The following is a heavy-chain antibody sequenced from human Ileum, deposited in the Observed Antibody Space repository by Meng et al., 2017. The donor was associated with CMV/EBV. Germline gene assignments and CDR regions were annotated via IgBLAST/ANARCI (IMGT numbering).Heavy chain of an antibody. D-gene: IGHD1-7*01. J-gene: IGHJ3*01. Sequence: GESLKISCAASGFSFDDHTMHWVRQSPGKGLEWVSLIYGGGGRTFYTESVKGRFTNSRDNSKSSLYLQMNSLRPEDTGLYYCAKDIGTTNFYNAFDAWGQGTMVTVSS. CDR3: AKDIGTTNFYNAFDA. V-gene: IGHV3-43*01. CDR1: GFSFDDHT. CDR2: IYGGGGRT.